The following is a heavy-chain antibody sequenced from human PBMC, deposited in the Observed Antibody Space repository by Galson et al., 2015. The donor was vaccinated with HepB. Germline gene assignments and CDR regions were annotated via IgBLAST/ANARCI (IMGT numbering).Heavy chain of an antibody. V-gene: IGHV2-5*01. CDR3: AHSADSGSYFGGVDY. CDR1: GFSLSTSGVG. Sequence: PALVKPTQTLTLTCTFSGFSLSTSGVGVGWIRQPPGKALGWLALIYWNDDKRYSPSLKSRLTITKDTSKNQVVLTMTNMDPVDTATYYCAHSADSGSYFGGVDYWGQGTLVTVSS. J-gene: IGHJ4*02. D-gene: IGHD1-26*01. CDR2: IYWNDDK.